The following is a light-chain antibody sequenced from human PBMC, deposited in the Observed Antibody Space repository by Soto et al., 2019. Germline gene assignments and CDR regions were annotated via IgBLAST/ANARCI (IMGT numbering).Light chain of an antibody. CDR3: TSYTTSSPYLV. J-gene: IGLJ3*02. Sequence: SALTQPASVSGSPGKSITISCTGTSSDVGGYNYVSWYQHHPGKAPKLMIYDVTNRPSGVSNRFSGSKSGNTASLTISGLQAEDEADYYCTSYTTSSPYLVFGGGTKLTVL. CDR1: SSDVGGYNY. CDR2: DVT. V-gene: IGLV2-14*03.